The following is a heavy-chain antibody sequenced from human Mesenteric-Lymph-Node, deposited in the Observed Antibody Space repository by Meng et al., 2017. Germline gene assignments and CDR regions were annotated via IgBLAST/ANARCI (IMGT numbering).Heavy chain of an antibody. CDR2: ISSSGSTI. D-gene: IGHD3-10*01. V-gene: IGHV3-11*04. CDR3: MKDTPGVPGDSVNYYFYAMDV. Sequence: GGSLRLSCAASGFTFSDYYMSWIRQAPGKGLEWVSYISSSGSTIYYADSVKGRFTISRDNAKNSLYLHMNSLRAEDTAVYFCMKDTPGVPGDSVNYYFYAMDVWGQGTMVTVSS. J-gene: IGHJ6*02. CDR1: GFTFSDYY.